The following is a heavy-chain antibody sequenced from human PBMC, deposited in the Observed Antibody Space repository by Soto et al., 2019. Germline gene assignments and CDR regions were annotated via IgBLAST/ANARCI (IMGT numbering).Heavy chain of an antibody. D-gene: IGHD2-15*01. CDR1: GFTFDNYY. J-gene: IGHJ4*02. CDR2: ISSNDGTT. V-gene: IGHV3-11*01. Sequence: GSLRLSCAASGFTFDNYYMSWIRQAPGKGLEWISYISSNDGTTYYADSLKGRFTISRDNAKNSLYLQMNSLRAEDTAVYYCARGRLISLYYFDYWGQGTLVTVSS. CDR3: ARGRLISLYYFDY.